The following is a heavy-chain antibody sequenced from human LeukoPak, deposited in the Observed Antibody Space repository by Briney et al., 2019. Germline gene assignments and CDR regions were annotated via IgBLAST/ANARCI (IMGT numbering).Heavy chain of an antibody. CDR2: IYSDGSST. Sequence: GGSLRLSCAASGFTFSSYWMHWVRQAPGKGLVWVSRIYSDGSSTSYADSVKGRFTISRDNARNTLYLQMSSLRAEDTAVYYCASTEYVASHFDQWGQGTLVTVSS. D-gene: IGHD5-12*01. CDR1: GFTFSSYW. V-gene: IGHV3-74*01. J-gene: IGHJ4*02. CDR3: ASTEYVASHFDQ.